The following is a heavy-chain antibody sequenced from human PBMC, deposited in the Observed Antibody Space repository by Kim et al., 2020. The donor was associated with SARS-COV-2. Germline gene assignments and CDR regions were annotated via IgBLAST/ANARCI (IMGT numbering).Heavy chain of an antibody. Sequence: YYVYSGKGRFTISRDNARNSLDPQMNSLRAEDTAVYYWAGDPSDPIAHFDYWGQGTLVTVSS. CDR3: AGDPSDPIAHFDY. D-gene: IGHD6-13*01. J-gene: IGHJ4*02. V-gene: IGHV3-7*03.